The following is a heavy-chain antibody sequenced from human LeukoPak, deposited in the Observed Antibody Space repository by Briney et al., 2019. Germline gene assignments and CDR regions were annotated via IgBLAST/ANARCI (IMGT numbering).Heavy chain of an antibody. J-gene: IGHJ6*02. D-gene: IGHD6-19*01. CDR2: ISAYNGNT. Sequence: ASVKLSCKASGYTFTCYGISWVRQAPGQGLECMGWISAYNGNTNYAQKLQGRVTMTTDTSTSTAYMELRSLRSDDTAVYYCARDRSGWYSLYYYYGMDVWGQGTTVTVSS. CDR3: ARDRSGWYSLYYYYGMDV. V-gene: IGHV1-18*01. CDR1: GYTFTCYG.